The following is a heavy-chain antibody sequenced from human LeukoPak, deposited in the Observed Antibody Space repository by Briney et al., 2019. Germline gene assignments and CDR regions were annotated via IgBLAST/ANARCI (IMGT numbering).Heavy chain of an antibody. CDR3: ARGRSEALGTVGYPSAFDM. D-gene: IGHD3-16*01. Sequence: GGTLRLSCAASGFTFSSYSMNWVRQAPGKGLEWVSSISSSSSYIYYADSVKGRFTISRDNSKNTLYLQMNSLRAEDSAVYYCARGRSEALGTVGYPSAFDMWGQGATVTVSS. V-gene: IGHV3-21*06. CDR1: GFTFSSYS. CDR2: ISSSSSYI. J-gene: IGHJ3*02.